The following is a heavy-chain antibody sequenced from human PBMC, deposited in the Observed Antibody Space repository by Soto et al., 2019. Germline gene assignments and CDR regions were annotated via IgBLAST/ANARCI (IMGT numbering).Heavy chain of an antibody. J-gene: IGHJ5*02. CDR1: GFTFSSYA. CDR2: ISGSGGST. D-gene: IGHD3-3*01. V-gene: IGHV3-23*01. Sequence: EVQLLESGGGLVQPGGSLRLSCAASGFTFSSYAMSWVRQAPGKGLEWVSAISGSGGSTYYADSVKGRFTISSDNSKNTLYLQMSSLRAEDTAVYYCAKDITICGVPPPNGWFDPWGQGTLVTVSA. CDR3: AKDITICGVPPPNGWFDP.